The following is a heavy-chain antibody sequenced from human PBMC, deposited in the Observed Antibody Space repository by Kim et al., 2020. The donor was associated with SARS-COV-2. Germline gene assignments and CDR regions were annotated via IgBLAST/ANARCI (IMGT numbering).Heavy chain of an antibody. CDR3: VRGTSQWKGVDY. D-gene: IGHD2-2*01. J-gene: IGHJ4*02. V-gene: IGHV3-74*01. CDR1: GFTVSTYW. CDR2: INSDGRST. Sequence: GGSLRLSCAASGFTVSTYWMHWVRQAPGKGPVWVSFINSDGRSTNYADSVKGRFTISRDNAKNTLYLQMNSLRAEDTAVYYCVRGTSQWKGVDYWGQGTLVTVSS.